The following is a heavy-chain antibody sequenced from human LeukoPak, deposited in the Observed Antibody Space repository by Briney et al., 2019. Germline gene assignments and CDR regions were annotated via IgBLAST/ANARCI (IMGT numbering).Heavy chain of an antibody. CDR2: ISGSGGTT. CDR1: GFTFNSYA. CDR3: AKGVVDYYDSSGYYPSDL. V-gene: IGHV3-23*01. Sequence: GGSLRLSCAGFGFTFNSYAMTWVRQAPGRGLKWVSGISGSGGTTYYADSVKGRFTISRDNFNNTLYLQMNSMRVEDTALYFCAKGVVDYYDSSGYYPSDLWGQGTLVTVSS. D-gene: IGHD3-22*01. J-gene: IGHJ5*02.